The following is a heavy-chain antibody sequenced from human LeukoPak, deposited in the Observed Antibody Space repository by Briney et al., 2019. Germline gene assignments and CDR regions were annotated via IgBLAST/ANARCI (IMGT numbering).Heavy chain of an antibody. CDR3: ARDRSFDFWSGSNFDY. D-gene: IGHD3-3*01. CDR2: IKQDGSEK. J-gene: IGHJ4*02. CDR1: GFTFSSYW. Sequence: GGSLRLSCAASGFTFSSYWISWVRKAPGKGLEWVANIKQDGSEKYYMDSVKGRFTISRDNDKNSLHLQMNSLSAEATAVSYCARDRSFDFWSGSNFDYWGQGTLVTVSS. V-gene: IGHV3-7*01.